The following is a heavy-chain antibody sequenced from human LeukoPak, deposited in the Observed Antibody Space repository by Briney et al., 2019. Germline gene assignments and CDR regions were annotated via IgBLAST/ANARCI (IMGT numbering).Heavy chain of an antibody. CDR1: GYSFTNYW. Sequence: GESLKISCKGSGYSFTNYWIGWVRQMPGKGLEWMGIIYPGDSDTRYSPSFQGQVTISADKSISTAYLQWSSLKASDTAMYYCARRATYYDFWSAPKGENWFDPWGQGTLVTVSS. CDR3: ARRATYYDFWSAPKGENWFDP. D-gene: IGHD3-3*01. V-gene: IGHV5-51*01. CDR2: IYPGDSDT. J-gene: IGHJ5*02.